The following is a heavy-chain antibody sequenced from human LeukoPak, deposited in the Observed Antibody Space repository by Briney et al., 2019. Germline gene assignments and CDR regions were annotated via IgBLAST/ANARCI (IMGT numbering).Heavy chain of an antibody. CDR3: ARLVGAATDPFDY. Sequence: SETLSLTCKVSGGSISSSRYYWGWIRQSPGKWLEWLGSIYYSGTTYYNPFLRTRVTIFVDTSKNQFSLKLSSVTAADTAVYYCARLVGAATDPFDYWGQGTLVTVSS. D-gene: IGHD1-26*01. CDR1: GGSISSSRYY. V-gene: IGHV4-39*01. J-gene: IGHJ4*02. CDR2: IYYSGTT.